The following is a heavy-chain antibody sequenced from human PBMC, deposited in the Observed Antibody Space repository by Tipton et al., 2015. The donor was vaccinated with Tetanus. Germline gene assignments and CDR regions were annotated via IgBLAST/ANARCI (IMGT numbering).Heavy chain of an antibody. D-gene: IGHD3-22*01. CDR1: GYTFTGNY. J-gene: IGHJ6*02. Sequence: QMQLVQSGAEVKKPGASVKVSCKASGYTFTGNYMHWVRQAPGQGLEWMGWIRPSSGDTKYAQKFEGGVSMTRDTSISTAYMELSSLTSDDTAVYYCAGGAYYPESSGLRGGYYGMDVWGQGTTVTVSS. CDR3: AGGAYYPESSGLRGGYYGMDV. CDR2: IRPSSGDT. V-gene: IGHV1-2*02.